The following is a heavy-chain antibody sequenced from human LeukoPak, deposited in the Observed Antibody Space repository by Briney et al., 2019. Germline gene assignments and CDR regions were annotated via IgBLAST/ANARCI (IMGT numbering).Heavy chain of an antibody. CDR3: AKEYYLYDSSGAPDY. Sequence: GGSLRLSCAASGFTFSSYWMSWVRQAPGKGLEWVANIKQDGSEKYYVDSVKGRFTISRDNSKNTLYLQMNSLRAEDTAVYYCAKEYYLYDSSGAPDYWGQGTLVTVSS. CDR2: IKQDGSEK. D-gene: IGHD3-22*01. J-gene: IGHJ4*02. CDR1: GFTFSSYW. V-gene: IGHV3-7*01.